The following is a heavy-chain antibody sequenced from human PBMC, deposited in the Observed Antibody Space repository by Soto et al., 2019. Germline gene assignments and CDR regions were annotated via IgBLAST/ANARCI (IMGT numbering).Heavy chain of an antibody. CDR2: IYYSGST. V-gene: IGHV4-61*01. Sequence: ETLSLTCTVSGGSVSSGSYYWSWIRQPPGKGLEWIGYIYYSGSTNYNPSLKSRVTISVDTSKNQFSLKLSSVTAADTAVYYCARFPTPYYYDSSGYYRYYFDYWGQGTLVTVCS. CDR1: GGSVSSGSYY. J-gene: IGHJ4*02. D-gene: IGHD3-22*01. CDR3: ARFPTPYYYDSSGYYRYYFDY.